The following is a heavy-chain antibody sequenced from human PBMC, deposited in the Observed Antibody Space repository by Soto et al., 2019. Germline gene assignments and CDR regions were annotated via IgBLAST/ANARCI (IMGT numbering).Heavy chain of an antibody. J-gene: IGHJ5*02. CDR2: VYSSGGT. Sequence: SETLSLTCTVSGGSMSSYYWTWIRQPAGKGLEWIGRVYSSGGTHYNPSLKSQVTISIDTSKNQFSLRLLSVTDADTAVYFCARGQRFSDWFDPWGQGTLVTVSS. V-gene: IGHV4-4*07. CDR3: ARGQRFSDWFDP. D-gene: IGHD3-3*01. CDR1: GGSMSSYY.